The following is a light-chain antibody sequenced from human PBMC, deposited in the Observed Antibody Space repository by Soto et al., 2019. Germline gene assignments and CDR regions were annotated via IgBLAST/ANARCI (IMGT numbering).Light chain of an antibody. CDR3: HQRKHWPTRT. V-gene: IGKV3-11*02. Sequence: ELTQSPATLSLSPGETATLSCRASQSVXKLFAWYQQRPGQPTRLLIXDSSNRATGVPVRFSGSGSGRVFTLNIGSLVPEDSEAYYCHQRKHWPTRTFGQGTRLEIK. CDR2: DSS. CDR1: QSVXKL. J-gene: IGKJ5*01.